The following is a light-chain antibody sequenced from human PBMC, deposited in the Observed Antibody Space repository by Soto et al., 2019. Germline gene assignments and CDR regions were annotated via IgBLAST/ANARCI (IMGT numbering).Light chain of an antibody. CDR3: CSYAGNSPWV. J-gene: IGLJ3*02. CDR1: NSDVGGYNY. CDR2: DVS. Sequence: QSALTQPRSVSGSPGQSVTISCTGTNSDVGGYNYVSWYQQHPGKAPKLVIYDVSKRPSGVPDRFSGSKSGNTASLTISGLQAEDEADYYCCSYAGNSPWVFGGGTKLTVL. V-gene: IGLV2-11*01.